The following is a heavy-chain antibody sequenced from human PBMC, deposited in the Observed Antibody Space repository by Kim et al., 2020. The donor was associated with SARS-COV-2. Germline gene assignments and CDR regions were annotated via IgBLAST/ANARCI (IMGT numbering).Heavy chain of an antibody. CDR3: ARGLRVPWFDP. J-gene: IGHJ5*02. CDR1: GYTFTNYG. CDR2: INTKNGNT. D-gene: IGHD3-10*01. Sequence: ASVKVSCKASGYTFTNYGITWVRQAPGRGLEWMGWINTKNGNTNYAQRLRGRVTMTTDTSTDTAYMELRSLRSDDTAVYYCARGLRVPWFDPWGQGTLVTGSS. V-gene: IGHV1-18*01.